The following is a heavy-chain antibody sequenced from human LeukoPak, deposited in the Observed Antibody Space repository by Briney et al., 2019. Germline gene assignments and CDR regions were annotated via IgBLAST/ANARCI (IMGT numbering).Heavy chain of an antibody. D-gene: IGHD3-3*01. V-gene: IGHV7-4-1*02. CDR2: INTNTGNP. CDR3: ARVSFTGRIAIFGARGYYFDY. J-gene: IGHJ4*02. CDR1: GYTFTSYA. Sequence: GASVKVSCKAFGYTFTSYAMNWVRQAPGQGLEWMGWINTNTGNPSYAQGFTGRFVFSLDTSVSTAYLEISSLKAEDTAVYYCARVSFTGRIAIFGARGYYFDYWGQGTLVTVSS.